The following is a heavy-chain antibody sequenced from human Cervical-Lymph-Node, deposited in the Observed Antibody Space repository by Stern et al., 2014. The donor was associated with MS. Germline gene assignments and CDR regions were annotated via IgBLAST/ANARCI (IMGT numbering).Heavy chain of an antibody. CDR1: GFAFGGYA. CDR3: AKDGYDSSGYWYNWFDP. D-gene: IGHD3-22*01. Sequence: VQLVESGGGLVQPGRSLSLSCAASGFAFGGYAMHWVLQAPGKGLEWVSGISWHSGTIGYAASVKGLFPISLDNAKTSLYLQMNSLRAEDTALYYCAKDGYDSSGYWYNWFDPWGQGTLVTVSS. CDR2: ISWHSGTI. V-gene: IGHV3-9*01. J-gene: IGHJ5*02.